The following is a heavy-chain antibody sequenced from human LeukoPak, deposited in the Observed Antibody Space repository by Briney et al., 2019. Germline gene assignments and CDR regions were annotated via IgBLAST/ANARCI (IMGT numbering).Heavy chain of an antibody. V-gene: IGHV1-46*01. CDR1: GYTFTSYY. CDR3: SRTNWNYAPAGYYYYYMDV. Sequence: ASVKVSCKASGYTFTSYYMHWVRQAPGQGLELMGIINPSGGSTSYGQKFQGRVTMTRDTSTSTVYMELSSLRSEDTAVYYCSRTNWNYAPAGYYYYYMDVWGKGTTVTVSS. J-gene: IGHJ6*03. D-gene: IGHD1-7*01. CDR2: INPSGGST.